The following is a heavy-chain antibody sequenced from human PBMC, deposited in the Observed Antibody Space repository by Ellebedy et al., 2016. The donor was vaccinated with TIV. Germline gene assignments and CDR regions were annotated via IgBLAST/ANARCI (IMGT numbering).Heavy chain of an antibody. CDR1: GGSFNGFF. J-gene: IGHJ6*02. CDR2: SNHAGST. V-gene: IGHV4-34*01. D-gene: IGHD3-10*01. Sequence: MPSETLSLTCAVHGGSFNGFFWNWIRQPPGKGLEWIGESNHAGSTNYNPSLRIRVIVSVDTSKNQISLKMSSVSAADTAIYYCARGDSYYGSLKMDVWGQGTTVTVSS. CDR3: ARGDSYYGSLKMDV.